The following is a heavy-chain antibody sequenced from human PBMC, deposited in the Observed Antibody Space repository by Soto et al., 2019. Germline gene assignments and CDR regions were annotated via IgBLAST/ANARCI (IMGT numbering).Heavy chain of an antibody. CDR2: ISGSGGST. V-gene: IGHV3-23*01. J-gene: IGHJ4*02. CDR1: GFSFRTYA. D-gene: IGHD6-19*01. Sequence: EVQLLESGGGLIQPGGSLRLSCAASGFSFRTYAMGWVRQAPGKGLEWVSAISGSGGSTYYADSVKGRFTISRDNSKNTLYLQMNSLRAEDTAVYYCAKGARAVAGTVYWGQGTLVTVSS. CDR3: AKGARAVAGTVY.